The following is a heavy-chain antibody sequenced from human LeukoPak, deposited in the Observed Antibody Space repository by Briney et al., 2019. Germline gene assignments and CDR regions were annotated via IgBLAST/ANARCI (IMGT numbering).Heavy chain of an antibody. CDR2: IIPIFGTA. D-gene: IGHD1-26*01. J-gene: IGHJ6*02. Sequence: SVKVSCKASGYTFTSYDINWVRQATGQGLEWMGGIIPIFGTANYAQKFQGRVTITADESTSTAYMELSSLRSEDTAVYYCASQYSRYYGMDVWGQGTTVTVSS. CDR3: ASQYSRYYGMDV. CDR1: GYTFTSYD. V-gene: IGHV1-69*13.